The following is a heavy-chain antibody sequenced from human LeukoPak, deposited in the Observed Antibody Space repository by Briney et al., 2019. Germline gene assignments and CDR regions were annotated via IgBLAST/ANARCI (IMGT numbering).Heavy chain of an antibody. CDR3: ARDGAYGDYLFPDF. J-gene: IGHJ4*02. Sequence: GGSLRLSCAASGFTFSSYGMHWVRQAPGKGLEWVAVIWYDGSNKYYADPVKGRFTISRDNSKNTLYLQMNSLRAEDTAVYYCARDGAYGDYLFPDFWGQGTLVTVSS. V-gene: IGHV3-33*01. D-gene: IGHD4-17*01. CDR2: IWYDGSNK. CDR1: GFTFSSYG.